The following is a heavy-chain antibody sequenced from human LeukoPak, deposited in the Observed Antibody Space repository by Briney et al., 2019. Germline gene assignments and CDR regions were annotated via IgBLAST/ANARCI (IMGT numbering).Heavy chain of an antibody. CDR3: AKGGSSSWDYFDY. Sequence: GGSPRLSCAASGFTFSNHGMNWVRQAPGKGLEWVSGISPSGDITYYADSVKGRFTISRDNSKNTLYLQMNSLRAEDTAVYYCAKGGSSSWDYFDYWGQGTLVTVSS. V-gene: IGHV3-23*01. CDR2: ISPSGDIT. CDR1: GFTFSNHG. D-gene: IGHD6-13*01. J-gene: IGHJ4*02.